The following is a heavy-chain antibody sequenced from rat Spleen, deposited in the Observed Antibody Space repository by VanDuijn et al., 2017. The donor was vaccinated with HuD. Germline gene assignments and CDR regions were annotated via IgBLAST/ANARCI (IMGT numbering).Heavy chain of an antibody. CDR1: GFTFSNYY. J-gene: IGHJ2*01. D-gene: IGHD1-11*01. CDR3: ASLNYGGFIEEFDY. V-gene: IGHV5-7*01. CDR2: ISSSGSRR. Sequence: EVQLVESGGGLVQPGGSLKLSCAASGFTFSNYYMAWVRQAPKKGLEWVATISSSGSRRFYSDSVKGRFTLSRDNAQSNLYLQMNSLKSEDTATYSCASLNYGGFIEEFDYWGQGVMVTVSS.